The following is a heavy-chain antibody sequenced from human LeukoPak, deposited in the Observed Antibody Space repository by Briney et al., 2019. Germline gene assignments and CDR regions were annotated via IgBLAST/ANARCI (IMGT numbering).Heavy chain of an antibody. CDR3: ARAFSEWGYSGYDLAYYGMDV. CDR2: ISYDGSNK. CDR1: GFTFSSYA. D-gene: IGHD5-12*01. J-gene: IGHJ6*02. Sequence: AGGSLRLSCAASGFTFSSYAMHWVRQAPGKGLEWVAVISYDGSNKYYADSVKGRFTISRDNSKNTLYLQMNSLRAEDTAVYYCARAFSEWGYSGYDLAYYGMDVWGQGTTVTVSS. V-gene: IGHV3-30-3*01.